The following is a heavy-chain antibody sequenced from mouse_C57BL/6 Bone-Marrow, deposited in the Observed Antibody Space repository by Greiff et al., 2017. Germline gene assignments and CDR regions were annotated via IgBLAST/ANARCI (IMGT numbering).Heavy chain of an antibody. Sequence: QVQLQQSGPELVKPGASVKISCKASGYAFSSSWMNWVKQRPGKGLEWIGRIYPGDGDTNYNGKFKGKATLTADKSSSTAYMQLSSLTSEDSAVYFGARGGPYYGSSFDYWGQGTTLTVSS. CDR2: IYPGDGDT. V-gene: IGHV1-82*01. J-gene: IGHJ2*01. CDR3: ARGGPYYGSSFDY. CDR1: GYAFSSSW. D-gene: IGHD1-1*01.